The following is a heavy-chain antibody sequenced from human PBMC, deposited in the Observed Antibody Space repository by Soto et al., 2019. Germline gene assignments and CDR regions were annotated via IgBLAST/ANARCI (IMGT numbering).Heavy chain of an antibody. V-gene: IGHV6-1*01. Sequence: PSETLSLTCAISGGSVSSNSGAWNWNRQSPSSGLEWLARTYYRSKWFYDYALSVKSRIPINPDTSKNQFSLQLNSVTPEDTAIYYCARDNPLAVAGKGGHFDYWGQGTLVTVSS. D-gene: IGHD6-19*01. CDR3: ARDNPLAVAGKGGHFDY. CDR2: TYYRSKWFY. CDR1: GGSVSSNSGA. J-gene: IGHJ4*02.